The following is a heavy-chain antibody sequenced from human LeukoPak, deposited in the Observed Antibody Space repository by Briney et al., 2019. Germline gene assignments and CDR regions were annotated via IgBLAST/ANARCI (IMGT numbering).Heavy chain of an antibody. J-gene: IGHJ4*02. CDR2: IYPGDSDT. V-gene: IGHV5-51*01. D-gene: IGHD6-13*01. Sequence: GESLKISCKGSGYRLTSYWIGWVRQMPGKGLEWMGIIYPGDSDTRYSPSFQGQVTISADKSISTAYLQWSSLKASDTAMYYCARQEVAAAGPSVYWGQGTLVTVSS. CDR3: ARQEVAAAGPSVY. CDR1: GYRLTSYW.